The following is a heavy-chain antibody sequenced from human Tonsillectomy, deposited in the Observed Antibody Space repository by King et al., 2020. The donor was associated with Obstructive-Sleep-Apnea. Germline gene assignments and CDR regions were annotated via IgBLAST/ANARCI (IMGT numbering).Heavy chain of an antibody. V-gene: IGHV5-51*01. CDR3: ARHSSSGWLIID. J-gene: IGHJ4*02. CDR1: GYTFPTYW. Sequence: QLVQSGAEVKKPGESLKISCKASGYTFPTYWIGWVRQMPGKGLEWMGMIFPDDSDARYSPSFQGQVTISADKSFSTAYLQWSSLKASDTAMYYCARHSSSGWLIIDWGLGTLVTVSS. D-gene: IGHD6-19*01. CDR2: IFPDDSDA.